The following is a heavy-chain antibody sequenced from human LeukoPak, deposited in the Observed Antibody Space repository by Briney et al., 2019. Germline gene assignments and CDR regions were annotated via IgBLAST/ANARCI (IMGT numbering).Heavy chain of an antibody. CDR1: GGSISSYY. D-gene: IGHD3-3*01. CDR2: INHSGST. V-gene: IGHV4-34*01. Sequence: PSETLSLTCTVSGGSISSYYWSWIRQPPGKGLEWIGEINHSGSTNYNPSLKSRVTISVDTSKNQFSLKLSSVTAADTAVYYCAGGTQRITIFGVVIMDYGMDVWGQGTTVTVSS. CDR3: AGGTQRITIFGVVIMDYGMDV. J-gene: IGHJ6*02.